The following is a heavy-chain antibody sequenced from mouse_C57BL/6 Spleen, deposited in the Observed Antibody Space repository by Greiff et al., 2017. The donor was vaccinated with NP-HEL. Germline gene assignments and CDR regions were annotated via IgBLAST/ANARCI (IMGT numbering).Heavy chain of an antibody. Sequence: EVQLMESGGGLVKPGGSLKLSCAASGFTFSSYTMSWVRQTPEKRLEWVATISGGGGNTYYPDSVKGRFTISRDNAKNTLYLQMSSLRSEDTALYYCAGDYDGYWYFDVWGTGTTVTVSS. CDR3: AGDYDGYWYFDV. CDR1: GFTFSSYT. J-gene: IGHJ1*03. CDR2: ISGGGGNT. D-gene: IGHD2-4*01. V-gene: IGHV5-9*01.